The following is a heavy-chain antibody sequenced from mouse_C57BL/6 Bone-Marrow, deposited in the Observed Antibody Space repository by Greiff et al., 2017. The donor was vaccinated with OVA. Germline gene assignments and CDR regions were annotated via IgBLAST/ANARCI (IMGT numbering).Heavy chain of an antibody. CDR2: FYPGSGSI. CDR1: GYTFTEYT. CDR3: SRHEWNSSGYSPAWFAY. D-gene: IGHD3-2*02. J-gene: IGHJ3*01. V-gene: IGHV1-62-2*01. Sequence: VQLQQSGAELVKPGASVKLSCKASGYTFTEYTIHWVKQRSGQGLEWIGWFYPGSGSIKYNEKFKDKATLTADKSSSTVYMELSRLTSEDSAVYFRSRHEWNSSGYSPAWFAYWGQGTLVTVSA.